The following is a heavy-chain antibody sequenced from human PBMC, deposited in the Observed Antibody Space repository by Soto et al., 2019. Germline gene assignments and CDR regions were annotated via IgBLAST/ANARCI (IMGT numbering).Heavy chain of an antibody. V-gene: IGHV1-46*03. J-gene: IGHJ4*02. CDR1: GYTFTSYY. CDR3: ARGPYGDYFLDYFDY. D-gene: IGHD4-17*01. CDR2: INPSGGST. Sequence: ASVKVSCKASGYTFTSYYMHWVRQAPGQGLEWMGIINPSGGSTSYAQKFQGRVTMTRDTSTSTVYMELSSLRSEDTAVYYCARGPYGDYFLDYFDYWGQGTLVTVSS.